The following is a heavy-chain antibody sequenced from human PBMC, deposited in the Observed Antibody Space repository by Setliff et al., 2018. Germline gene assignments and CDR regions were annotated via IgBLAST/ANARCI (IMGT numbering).Heavy chain of an antibody. D-gene: IGHD3-3*01. V-gene: IGHV3-48*03. CDR1: GFTFSTYE. J-gene: IGHJ4*02. Sequence: GSLRLSCAASGFTFSTYEMNWVRQAPGKGLEWVSYISSSGSTIYYVDSVKGRFTISRDNAKNSLYLQMNSLRAEDTAVYYCAGQGPIFGSGLIPGFDQWGQGTMVTVSS. CDR2: ISSSGSTI. CDR3: AGQGPIFGSGLIPGFDQ.